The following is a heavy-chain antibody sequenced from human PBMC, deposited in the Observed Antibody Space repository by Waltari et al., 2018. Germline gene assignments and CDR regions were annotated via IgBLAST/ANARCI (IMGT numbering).Heavy chain of an antibody. CDR3: ARDSSLDAFDI. CDR2: IWYDGSNK. V-gene: IGHV3-33*01. Sequence: QVQLVESGGGVVQPGRSLRLSCAASGFTFSSYGMPWVRQAPGKGLEWVAVIWYDGSNKYYADSVKGRFTISRDNSKNTLYLQMNSLRAEDTAVYYCARDSSLDAFDIWGQGTMVTVSS. J-gene: IGHJ3*02. CDR1: GFTFSSYG.